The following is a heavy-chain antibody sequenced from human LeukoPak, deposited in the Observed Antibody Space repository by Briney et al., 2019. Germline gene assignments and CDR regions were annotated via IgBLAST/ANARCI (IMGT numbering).Heavy chain of an antibody. CDR1: GFTFSGSA. CDR2: IRSKANSYAS. D-gene: IGHD3-22*01. V-gene: IGHV3-73*01. Sequence: GSLRLSCAASGFTFSGSAMHWVRQASGKGLEWVGRIRSKANSYASAYAASVKGRFTISRDDSKNTAYLQMNSLKTEDTAVYYCTSAGLNYDSSGYYRDYWGQGTLVTVSS. CDR3: TSAGLNYDSSGYYRDY. J-gene: IGHJ4*02.